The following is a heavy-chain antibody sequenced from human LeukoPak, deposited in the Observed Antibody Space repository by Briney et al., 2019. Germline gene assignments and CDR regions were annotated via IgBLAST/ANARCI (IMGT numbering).Heavy chain of an antibody. CDR1: GFTFSSYS. J-gene: IGHJ5*02. CDR3: ARNREASTSRNWFDP. V-gene: IGHV3-21*01. CDR2: ISSSSSYI. D-gene: IGHD2-2*01. Sequence: GGSLRLSCAASGFTFSSYSMNWVRQAPGKGLEWASSISSSSSYIYYADSVKGRFTISRDNAKNSLYLQMNSLRAEDTAVYYCARNREASTSRNWFDPWGQGTLVTVSS.